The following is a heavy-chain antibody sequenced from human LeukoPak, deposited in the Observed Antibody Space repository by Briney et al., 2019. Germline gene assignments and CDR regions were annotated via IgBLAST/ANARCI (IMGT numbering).Heavy chain of an antibody. J-gene: IGHJ4*02. CDR2: IYYSGTT. D-gene: IGHD2/OR15-2a*01. CDR1: GGSISSYY. V-gene: IGHV4-59*01. CDR3: ARALRLYYFDY. Sequence: SSETLSLTCTVSGGSISSYYWSWIRQPPGKALEWIGYIYYSGTTSYNPSLKSRVTISVDTSKNQFSLKLTSVTAADTAVYYCARALRLYYFDYWGQGTLVTVSS.